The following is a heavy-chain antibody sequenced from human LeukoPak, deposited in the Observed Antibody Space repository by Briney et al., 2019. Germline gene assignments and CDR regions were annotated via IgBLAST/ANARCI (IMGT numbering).Heavy chain of an antibody. CDR2: IHYSGTT. CDR3: ARGAGWYNY. CDR1: GGSISDDY. D-gene: IGHD6-19*01. V-gene: IGHV4-59*01. Sequence: SETLSLTCTVSGGSISDDYWSWLRQPPGKGLEWIAYIHYSGTTNYNPSLKSRVTISIDTSKNQFSLKVTSVTAADTAVYYYARGAGWYNYWGQGTLVTVSS. J-gene: IGHJ4*02.